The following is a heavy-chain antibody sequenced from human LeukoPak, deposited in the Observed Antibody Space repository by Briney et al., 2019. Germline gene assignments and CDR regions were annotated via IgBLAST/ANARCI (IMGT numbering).Heavy chain of an antibody. J-gene: IGHJ3*02. Sequence: ASLKVSFKAAGYTFTGYYIHWVREAPGQGLEWMGGINPTSGGTNEAQTYPGRVTITKDTAISTAYMELSRQSSDDTAGYYCARAVVGDYLHAFDIWGQGTMVTVSS. CDR1: GYTFTGYY. D-gene: IGHD4-17*01. CDR3: ARAVVGDYLHAFDI. V-gene: IGHV1-2*02. CDR2: INPTSGGT.